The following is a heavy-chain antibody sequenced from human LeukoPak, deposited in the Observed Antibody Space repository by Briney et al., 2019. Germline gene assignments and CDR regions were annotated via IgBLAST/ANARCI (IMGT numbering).Heavy chain of an antibody. CDR1: GGSMSSNY. CDR3: ARGQQLDY. V-gene: IGHV4-59*01. CDR2: IYYSGSA. J-gene: IGHJ4*02. D-gene: IGHD1-1*01. Sequence: SETLSLTCTVSGGSMSSNYWSWIRQPPGKGLEWIGYIYYSGSANYNPSLKSRVTISVDTSKNQFSLRLISVTAADTAVYYCARGQQLDYWGQGLLVTVSS.